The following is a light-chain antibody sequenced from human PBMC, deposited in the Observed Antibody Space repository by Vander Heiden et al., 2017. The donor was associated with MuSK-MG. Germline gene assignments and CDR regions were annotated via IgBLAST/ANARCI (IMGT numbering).Light chain of an antibody. CDR1: QSIGKS. CDR2: AAS. CDR3: QQADSTPWT. V-gene: IGKV1-39*01. J-gene: IGKJ1*01. Sequence: DIQMTQSPSSQSASIGGRVSITCRASQSIGKSLNWYQQRGGRAPKLLISAASTLQGGVPSRFSGDGSGTDFTLTISGLHPEDFTTYYCQQADSTPWTFGQGTRVEV.